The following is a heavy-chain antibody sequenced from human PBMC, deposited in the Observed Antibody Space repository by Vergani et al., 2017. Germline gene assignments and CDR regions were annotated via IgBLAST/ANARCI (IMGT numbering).Heavy chain of an antibody. CDR3: ARSQRATYYFDL. CDR1: GYTFVNHP. CDR2: IIPYNHKT. Sequence: QAQLGQADSEVKKPGDSVTLSCETSGYTFVNHPIIWVRQAPGQDLDGMGWIIPYNHKTLYSQKVEGRMTMASDTWASTVFLELRRLTSADTAIYYCARSQRATYYFDLWGRGTFVTVSS. V-gene: IGHV1-18*04. J-gene: IGHJ4*03. D-gene: IGHD2-21*01.